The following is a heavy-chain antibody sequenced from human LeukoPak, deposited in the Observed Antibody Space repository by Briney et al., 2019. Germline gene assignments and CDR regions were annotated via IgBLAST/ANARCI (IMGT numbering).Heavy chain of an antibody. J-gene: IGHJ4*02. CDR1: GGTFSSYA. D-gene: IGHD3-22*01. V-gene: IGHV1-69*04. CDR2: IIAILGIA. CDR3: ASGFYDSSGSGLPDSNFDY. Sequence: SVKVSCTASGGTFSSYAISWVRQAPGQGLEWMGRIIAILGIANYAQKFQGRVAITADKSTSTAYMELSSLRSEDTAVYYCASGFYDSSGSGLPDSNFDYWGQGTLVTVSS.